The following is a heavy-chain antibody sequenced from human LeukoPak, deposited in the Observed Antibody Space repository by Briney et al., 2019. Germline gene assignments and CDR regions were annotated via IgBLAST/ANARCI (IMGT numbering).Heavy chain of an antibody. Sequence: SETLSLTCTVSGGSISSSSYYWGWIRQPPGKGLEWIGSIYYSGSTYYNPSLKSRVTISVDTSKNQFSLKLSSVTAADTAVYYCARDKGRTTYYYDSSGYYSAPNWFDPWGQGTLVTVSS. CDR2: IYYSGST. J-gene: IGHJ5*02. CDR1: GGSISSSSYY. V-gene: IGHV4-39*07. D-gene: IGHD3-22*01. CDR3: ARDKGRTTYYYDSSGYYSAPNWFDP.